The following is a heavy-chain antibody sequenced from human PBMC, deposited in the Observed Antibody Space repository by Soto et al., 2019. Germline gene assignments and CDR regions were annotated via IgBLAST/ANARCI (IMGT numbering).Heavy chain of an antibody. Sequence: SVKVSCKASGGTFSSYTISWVRQAPGQGLEWMGRIIPILGIANYAQKFQGRVTITADKSTSTAYMELSSLRSEDTAVYYCAIPGGVTAMSSSDIWGQGTMGSVSS. D-gene: IGHD3-16*01. CDR2: IIPILGIA. V-gene: IGHV1-69*02. CDR3: AIPGGVTAMSSSDI. CDR1: GGTFSSYT. J-gene: IGHJ3*02.